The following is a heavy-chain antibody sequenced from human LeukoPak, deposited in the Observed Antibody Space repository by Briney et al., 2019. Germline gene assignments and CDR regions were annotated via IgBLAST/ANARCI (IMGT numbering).Heavy chain of an antibody. V-gene: IGHV3-30*19. Sequence: GGSLRLSCAASGFTFSSYGMHWVRQAPGKGLEWVAVISYDGSNKYYADSVKGRFTISRDNSKNTLYLQMNSLRAEDTAVYYCARDRSSIAVAGFHFDYWGQGTLVTVSS. CDR1: GFTFSSYG. D-gene: IGHD6-19*01. CDR3: ARDRSSIAVAGFHFDY. CDR2: ISYDGSNK. J-gene: IGHJ4*02.